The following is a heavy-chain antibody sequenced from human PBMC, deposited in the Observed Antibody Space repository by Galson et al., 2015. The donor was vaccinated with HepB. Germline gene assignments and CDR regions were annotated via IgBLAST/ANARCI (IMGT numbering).Heavy chain of an antibody. CDR1: GFTFSSYT. J-gene: IGHJ4*02. CDR3: TRIALSGSYWYFDY. Sequence: SLRLSCAVSGFTFSSYTMNWVRHAPGKGLEWISYISTTSDNKFSADSVKGRFIISRDNAKNLLYLQLNSLRSEETAVYYCTRIALSGSYWYFDYWGQGSLVTVSS. V-gene: IGHV3-48*01. CDR2: ISTTSDNK. D-gene: IGHD1-26*01.